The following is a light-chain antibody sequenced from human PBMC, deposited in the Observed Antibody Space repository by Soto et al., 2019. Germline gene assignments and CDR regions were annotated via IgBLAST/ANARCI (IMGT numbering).Light chain of an antibody. V-gene: IGKV3-15*01. CDR1: QSVSSN. CDR3: QQYNNWLLFT. CDR2: GAS. J-gene: IGKJ3*01. Sequence: EIVMTQSPATLSVSPGERATLSCRASQSVSSNLAWYQQKPGQAPRLLIYGASTRATGIPGRFSGSGSGTEFTLTISSLQSEDFAVYYCQQYNNWLLFTFGPGTKVDIK.